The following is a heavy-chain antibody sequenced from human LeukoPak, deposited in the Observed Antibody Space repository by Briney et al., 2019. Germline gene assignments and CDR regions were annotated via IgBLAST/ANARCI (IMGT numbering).Heavy chain of an antibody. Sequence: SETLSLTCTVSGGSISSSYWTWIRQPPGKGLEWIGDIYYSGTTNYNPSLKSRVTISLDTSKNQFSLKLSSVTAADTAVYYCARAGRITGTTALFDYWGQGTLVTVSS. CDR1: GGSISSSY. D-gene: IGHD1-20*01. CDR3: ARAGRITGTTALFDY. V-gene: IGHV4-59*12. J-gene: IGHJ4*02. CDR2: IYYSGTT.